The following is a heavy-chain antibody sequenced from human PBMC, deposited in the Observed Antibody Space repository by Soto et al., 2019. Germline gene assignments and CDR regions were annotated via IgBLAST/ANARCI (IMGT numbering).Heavy chain of an antibody. J-gene: IGHJ3*01. Sequence: QVQLVQSGAELKKPGASVKVSCKASGYTFRNYGINWVRQAPGQGLEWMGWISAYNGNTKYAQKFQGRVTMATDTPTSTAYMELRSLKSDDTAVYDCARDGRQFVPNSDNFEVWGQGTTVTVSA. CDR1: GYTFRNYG. CDR3: ARDGRQFVPNSDNFEV. D-gene: IGHD6-6*01. CDR2: ISAYNGNT. V-gene: IGHV1-18*01.